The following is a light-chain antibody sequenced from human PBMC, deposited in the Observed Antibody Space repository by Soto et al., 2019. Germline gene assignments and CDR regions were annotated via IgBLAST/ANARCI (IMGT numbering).Light chain of an antibody. CDR3: QQYESYSYT. Sequence: DIQMTQSPSAMSASVGDRVTITCRASQTISVSLAWYQQKPGKAPNLLIYDASTLQGGVPSRFSGSGSGTEFTLTVTSLQPEDFATYYCQQYESYSYTFGQGTKVDIK. V-gene: IGKV1-5*01. J-gene: IGKJ2*01. CDR2: DAS. CDR1: QTISVS.